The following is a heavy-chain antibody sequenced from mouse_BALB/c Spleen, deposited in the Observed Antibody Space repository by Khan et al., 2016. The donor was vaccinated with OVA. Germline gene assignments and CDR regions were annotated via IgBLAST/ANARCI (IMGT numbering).Heavy chain of an antibody. J-gene: IGHJ2*01. CDR2: INPTSGYT. V-gene: IGHV1-7*01. CDR3: ARDRIEN. CDR1: GYTFTSYW. Sequence: QVQLKESGAELAKPGASVKMSCKASGYTFTSYWMHWIKQRPGQGLEWIGYINPTSGYTDYNQKFKDKATLTADKSSSTAYMQLSSLTSDDAAVYYCARDRIENWGQGTALTVSS.